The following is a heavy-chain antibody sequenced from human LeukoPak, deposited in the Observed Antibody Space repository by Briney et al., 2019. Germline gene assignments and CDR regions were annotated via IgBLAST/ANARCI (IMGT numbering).Heavy chain of an antibody. V-gene: IGHV4-4*07. Sequence: PSETLSLTCSVSGGSISTYSWNWIRQPAGKGLEWIGRIFPSGTTKYHPPLKSRVTMSVDTSKNHFSLKLTSVTAADTAVYYCVREGGGFDYWGQGTLVTVSS. CDR1: GGSISTYS. J-gene: IGHJ4*02. D-gene: IGHD3-16*01. CDR3: VREGGGFDY. CDR2: IFPSGTT.